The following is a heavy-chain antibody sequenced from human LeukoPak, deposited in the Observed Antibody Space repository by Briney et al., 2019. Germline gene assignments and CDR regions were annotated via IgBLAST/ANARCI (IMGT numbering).Heavy chain of an antibody. CDR2: INHSGST. CDR1: GGSFSGYY. D-gene: IGHD5-18*01. Sequence: SETLSLTCAVYGGSFSGYYWSWIRQPPGKGLEWIGEINHSGSTNYNPSLKSRVTISVDTSKNQFSLRLSSVTAADTAVYYCARGFKAMGYFDYWGQGTLVTVSS. V-gene: IGHV4-34*01. CDR3: ARGFKAMGYFDY. J-gene: IGHJ4*02.